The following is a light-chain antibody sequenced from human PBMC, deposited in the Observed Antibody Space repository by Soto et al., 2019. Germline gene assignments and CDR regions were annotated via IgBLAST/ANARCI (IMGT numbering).Light chain of an antibody. CDR2: AAS. CDR1: QNIVKY. V-gene: IGKV1-39*01. J-gene: IGKJ3*01. CDR3: QQSYNTPPT. Sequence: DIPMTQSPPSLSASVGDRVTITCRASQNIVKYLNWYQQKPGKAPKVLIYAASNLQSGVPSRFSGYGSGTDFTLTITSLQPEDFATYYCQQSYNTPPTFGPGTKVDIK.